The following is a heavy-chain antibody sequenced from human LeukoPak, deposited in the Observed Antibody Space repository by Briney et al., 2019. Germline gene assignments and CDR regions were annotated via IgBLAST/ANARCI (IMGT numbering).Heavy chain of an antibody. CDR3: ERDPLSAAGSGWFDP. J-gene: IGHJ5*02. CDR1: GYPFTSNG. V-gene: IGHV1-18*01. D-gene: IGHD6-13*01. Sequence: GASVKVSCKASGYPFTSNGISWVRQAPGQGLEWMGWISAYNGNTNYAQNLQGRVTMTTDTSTTTAYMELRSLRSDDTAVYYCERDPLSAAGSGWFDPWGQGTPVTVSS. CDR2: ISAYNGNT.